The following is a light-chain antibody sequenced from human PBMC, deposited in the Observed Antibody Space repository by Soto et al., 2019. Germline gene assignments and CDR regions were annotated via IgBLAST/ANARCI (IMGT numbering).Light chain of an antibody. J-gene: IGKJ3*01. CDR3: QQYGSSPFT. CDR1: QSVYNNY. V-gene: IGKV3-20*01. CDR2: ASS. Sequence: EIVLTQSPGTLSFSPGERATLTCRASQSVYNNYLAWFQQKPGQPPRLLIYASSSRATGVPDRFSGFGSETDFTLTISRLEPEDLAVYYCQQYGSSPFTFGPATKVDLK.